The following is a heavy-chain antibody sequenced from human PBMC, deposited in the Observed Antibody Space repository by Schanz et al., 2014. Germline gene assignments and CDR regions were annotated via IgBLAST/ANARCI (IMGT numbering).Heavy chain of an antibody. CDR2: ISSSGTTI. Sequence: EVQLVESGGGLVKPGGSLRLSCTASGFAFSSYSMNWVRQAPGKGLEWVSYISSSGTTIYYADSVKGQFTISRDNAKKCLFLQMKSRRVKDARVNYRERLHVGYGSEIWDFWGQGTSVTVSS. CDR3: ERLHVGYGSEIWDF. J-gene: IGHJ4*02. CDR1: GFAFSSYS. V-gene: IGHV3-48*01. D-gene: IGHD3-10*01.